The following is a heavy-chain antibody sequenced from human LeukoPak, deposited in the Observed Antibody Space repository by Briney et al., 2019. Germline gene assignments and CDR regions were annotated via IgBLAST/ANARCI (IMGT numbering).Heavy chain of an antibody. V-gene: IGHV3-30*01. J-gene: IGHJ4*02. Sequence: QAGGSLRLSCAASGFTFSSYAMHWVRQAPGKGLERVAVISYDGSNKYYADSVKGRFTISRDNSKNTLYLQMNSLRAEDTAVYYCARDGRATGTTDYWGQGTLVTVSS. CDR1: GFTFSSYA. CDR3: ARDGRATGTTDY. D-gene: IGHD1-7*01. CDR2: ISYDGSNK.